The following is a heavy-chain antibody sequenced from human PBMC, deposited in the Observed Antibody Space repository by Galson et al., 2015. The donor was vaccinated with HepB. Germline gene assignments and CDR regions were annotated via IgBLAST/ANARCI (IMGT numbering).Heavy chain of an antibody. D-gene: IGHD2-15*01. J-gene: IGHJ4*02. CDR3: ARGDMAESNYYFDY. CDR2: IYYSGST. CDR1: GGSISSYY. V-gene: IGHV4-59*01. Sequence: TLSLTCTVSGGSISSYYWSWIRQPPGKGLEWIGYIYYSGSTNYNPSLKSRVTISVDTSKNQFSLKLSSVTAADTAVYYCARGDMAESNYYFDYWGQGTLVTVSS.